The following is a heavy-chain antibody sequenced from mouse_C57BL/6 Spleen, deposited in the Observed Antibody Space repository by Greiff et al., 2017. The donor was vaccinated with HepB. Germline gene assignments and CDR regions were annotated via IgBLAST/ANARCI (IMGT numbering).Heavy chain of an antibody. Sequence: EVQLQQSGPELVKPGASVKMSCKASGYTFTDYNMHWVKQSHGKSLEWIGYINPNNGGTSYNQKFKGKATLTVNKSSSPAYMELRSLPSEDSAVYDCAHSPVGRSSVFDVWGTGTPVTVSS. V-gene: IGHV1-22*01. CDR1: GYTFTDYN. J-gene: IGHJ1*03. CDR2: INPNNGGT. CDR3: AHSPVGRSSVFDV. D-gene: IGHD1-1*01.